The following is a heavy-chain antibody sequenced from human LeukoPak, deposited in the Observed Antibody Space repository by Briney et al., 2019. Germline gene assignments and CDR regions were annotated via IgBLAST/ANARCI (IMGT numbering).Heavy chain of an antibody. CDR3: ARVYSSSWYLEYFQH. V-gene: IGHV4-39*07. CDR2: IYYSGNT. CDR1: GGSIRSTTYY. J-gene: IGHJ1*01. Sequence: SETLSLTCSVSGGSIRSTTYYWGWLRQPPGKGLEWIGSIYYSGNTYYSPSLMSRVTISVDTSKNQFSLKLSSVTAADTAVYYCARVYSSSWYLEYFQHWGQGTLVTVSS. D-gene: IGHD6-13*01.